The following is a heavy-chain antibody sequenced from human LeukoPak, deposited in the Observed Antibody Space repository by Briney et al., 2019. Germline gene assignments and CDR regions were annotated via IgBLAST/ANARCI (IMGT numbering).Heavy chain of an antibody. CDR3: ARAGQTRGRLGWYFDL. CDR1: GVTVSSNY. D-gene: IGHD3-16*01. CDR2: IYSGGST. J-gene: IGHJ2*01. V-gene: IGHV3-53*04. Sequence: GGSLRLSCAASGVTVSSNYMNWVRQAPGKGLEWVSVIYSGGSTYYADSVKGRFTISRHNSKNTLYLQMNSLTAEDTAVYYCARAGQTRGRLGWYFDLWGRGTLVTVSS.